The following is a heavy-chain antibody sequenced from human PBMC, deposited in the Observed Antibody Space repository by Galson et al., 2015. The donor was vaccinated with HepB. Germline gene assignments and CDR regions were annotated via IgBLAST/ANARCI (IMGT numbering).Heavy chain of an antibody. Sequence: SLRLSCAASGFTFSSDAMNWVRQAPGRWLEWVSVISGSGGSTYYADSVKGRFTISRDNSQNALYLQMNSLRSDDTAVYYCARGALVVGIDATQNNWFAPWGQGTLITVSS. CDR3: ARGALVVGIDATQNNWFAP. D-gene: IGHD2-15*01. J-gene: IGHJ5*02. V-gene: IGHV3-23*01. CDR1: GFTFSSDA. CDR2: ISGSGGST.